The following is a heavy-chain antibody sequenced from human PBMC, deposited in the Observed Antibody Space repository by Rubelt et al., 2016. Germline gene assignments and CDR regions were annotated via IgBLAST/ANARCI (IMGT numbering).Heavy chain of an antibody. Sequence: QVQLQESGPGLVKPSETLSLTCTVSGGSISSYYWSWIRQPPGKGLEWIGYIYYSGSTNYNPSLKILFTISVDPSKYQFSLKLSSVTAADTAVYYCARDRGLGWNDGLGRLDAFDIWGQGTMVTVSS. CDR1: GGSISSYY. CDR2: IYYSGST. D-gene: IGHD1-1*01. J-gene: IGHJ3*02. V-gene: IGHV4-59*01. CDR3: ARDRGLGWNDGLGRLDAFDI.